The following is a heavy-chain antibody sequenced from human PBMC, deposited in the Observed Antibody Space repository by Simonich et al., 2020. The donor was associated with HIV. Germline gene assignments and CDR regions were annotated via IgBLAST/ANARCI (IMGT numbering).Heavy chain of an antibody. CDR1: GYNFTGYY. D-gene: IGHD1-20*01. CDR2: INPSGGST. CDR3: ASQEYYNWNDPYFDY. V-gene: IGHV1-46*01. J-gene: IGHJ4*02. Sequence: QVQLVQSGAEVKKPGSSVKVSCKASGYNFTGYYMHWVRQAPGQGLEWMVWINPSGGSTNYAQKFQDRVTMTRDTSTSTVYMQLSSLRSEDTAVYYCASQEYYNWNDPYFDYWGQGTLVTVSS.